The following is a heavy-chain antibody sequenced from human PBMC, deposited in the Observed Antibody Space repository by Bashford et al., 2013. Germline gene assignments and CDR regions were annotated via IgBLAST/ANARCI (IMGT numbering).Heavy chain of an antibody. CDR3: ARIVSWLQYYENFYYGMDV. V-gene: IGHV3-23*01. Sequence: GSLRLSCAASGFTFSSYAMSWVRQAPGKGLEWVSAISGSGGSTYYADSVKGRFTISRDNSKNTLYLQMNSLRVEDTAVYYCARIVSWLQYYENFYYGMDVVGQGTTVTVSS. CDR2: ISGSGGST. J-gene: IGHJ6*02. CDR1: GFTFSSYA. D-gene: IGHD3-3*01.